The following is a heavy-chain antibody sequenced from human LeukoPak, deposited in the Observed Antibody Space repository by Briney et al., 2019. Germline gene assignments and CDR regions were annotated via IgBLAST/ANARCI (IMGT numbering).Heavy chain of an antibody. Sequence: ASVKVSCKASARTFSSYAISWVRQAPGQGREWMDEIIPIFGTANYAQKFQGRVTITRDESTSTAYMELSSLRAEDTAVYYCARSMIVVIKGAFDIWGQGTMVTVSS. V-gene: IGHV1-69*05. CDR3: ARSMIVVIKGAFDI. CDR2: IIPIFGTA. J-gene: IGHJ3*02. D-gene: IGHD3-22*01. CDR1: ARTFSSYA.